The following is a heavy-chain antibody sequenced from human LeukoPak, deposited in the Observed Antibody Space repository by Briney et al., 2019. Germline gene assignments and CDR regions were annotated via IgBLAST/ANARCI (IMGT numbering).Heavy chain of an antibody. J-gene: IGHJ4*02. CDR3: ARGLRWHDY. V-gene: IGHV1-3*01. D-gene: IGHD4-23*01. Sequence: ASVKVSCKASGYTFTSYAMHWVRQAPGQRLEWMGWINAGNGNTKYSQKFQGRVTMTRDTSISTACMELSRLRSDDTAVYYCARGLRWHDYWGQGTLVTVSS. CDR2: INAGNGNT. CDR1: GYTFTSYA.